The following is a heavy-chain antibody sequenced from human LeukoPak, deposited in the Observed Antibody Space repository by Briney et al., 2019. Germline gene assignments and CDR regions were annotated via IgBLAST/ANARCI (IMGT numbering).Heavy chain of an antibody. V-gene: IGHV4-34*01. CDR1: GGSFSGYY. J-gene: IGHJ4*02. CDR2: INHSGST. CDR3: ARGGRTMVRGVIITTQFDY. D-gene: IGHD3-10*01. Sequence: SETLSLTCAVYGGSFSGYYWSWIRQPPGKGLEWIGEINHSGSTNYNPSLKSRVTISVDTSKNQFSLKLSSVTAADTAVYYCARGGRTMVRGVIITTQFDYWGQGTLVTVSS.